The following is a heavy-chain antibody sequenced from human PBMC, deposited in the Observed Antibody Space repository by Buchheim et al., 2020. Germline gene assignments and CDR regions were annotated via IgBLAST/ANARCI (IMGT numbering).Heavy chain of an antibody. D-gene: IGHD2-2*01. Sequence: EVQLVQSGAEVKKPGESLKISCEASGYSFTNYWIAWVRQMPGKGLEWMAMIYPGDSSTKYSPSFQAQVTLSAVKSISTAQPQWSSLKASDTAMYFCARARGYCSTSSCYDFDYWGQGT. CDR2: IYPGDSST. CDR1: GYSFTNYW. J-gene: IGHJ4*02. CDR3: ARARGYCSTSSCYDFDY. V-gene: IGHV5-51*01.